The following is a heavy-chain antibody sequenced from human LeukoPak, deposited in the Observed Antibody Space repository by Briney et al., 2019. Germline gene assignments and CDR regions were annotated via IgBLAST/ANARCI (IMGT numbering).Heavy chain of an antibody. CDR2: INHSGST. CDR1: GGSISSSNW. CDR3: ARRGPYYYGSGSYTSGWFDP. D-gene: IGHD3-10*01. J-gene: IGHJ5*02. Sequence: PSETLSLTCAVSGGSISSSNWWSWVRPPPGKGLEWIGEINHSGSTNYNPSLKSRVTISVDTSKNQFSLKLSSVTAADTAVYYCARRGPYYYGSGSYTSGWFDPWGQGTLVTVSS. V-gene: IGHV4-4*02.